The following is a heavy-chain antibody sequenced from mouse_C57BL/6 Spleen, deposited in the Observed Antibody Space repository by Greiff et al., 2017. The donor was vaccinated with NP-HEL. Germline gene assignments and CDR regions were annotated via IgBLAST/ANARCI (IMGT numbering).Heavy chain of an antibody. CDR1: GYTFTSYW. D-gene: IGHD2-10*02. CDR3: ARWGGYGNSWYFYV. Sequence: QVQLQQPGAELVRPGSSVKLSCKASGYTFTSYWMHWVKQRPIQGLEWIGNIDPSDSGTHYNQKFKDKATLTVDKSSSTAYMRISSLTSEYSAVYYCARWGGYGNSWYFYVWGTGTTVTVAS. V-gene: IGHV1-52*01. J-gene: IGHJ1*03. CDR2: IDPSDSGT.